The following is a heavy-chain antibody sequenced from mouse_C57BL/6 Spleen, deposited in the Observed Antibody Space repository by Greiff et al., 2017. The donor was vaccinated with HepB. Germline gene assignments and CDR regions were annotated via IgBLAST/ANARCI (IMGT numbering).Heavy chain of an antibody. D-gene: IGHD1-1*01. J-gene: IGHJ2*01. V-gene: IGHV1-26*01. CDR2: INPNNGGT. CDR1: GYTFTDYY. Sequence: VQLQQSGPELVKPGASVKISCKASGYTFTDYYMNWVKQSHGKSLEWIGDINPNNGGTSYNQKFKGKATLTVDKSSSTAYMELRSLTSEDSAVYYCAREDYYGSSYPFDYWGQGTTLTVSS. CDR3: AREDYYGSSYPFDY.